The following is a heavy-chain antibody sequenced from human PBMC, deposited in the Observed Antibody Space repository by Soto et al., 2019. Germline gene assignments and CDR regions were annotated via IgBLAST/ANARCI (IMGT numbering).Heavy chain of an antibody. Sequence: SLKISCKDSGYSFTDYWIGLVRQMPGKGLEWVGIIYPGDSGTRYSPSFQGQVTISADKSISTAYLQWSSLKASDTAMYYCARTQDIVLMLYTDWGQGTLVTVSS. CDR3: ARTQDIVLMLYTD. V-gene: IGHV5-51*01. D-gene: IGHD2-8*01. CDR2: IYPGDSGT. CDR1: GYSFTDYW. J-gene: IGHJ4*02.